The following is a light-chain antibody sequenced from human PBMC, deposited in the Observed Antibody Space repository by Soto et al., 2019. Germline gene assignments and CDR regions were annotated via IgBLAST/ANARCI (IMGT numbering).Light chain of an antibody. CDR3: MIALPTPLSIP. V-gene: IGKV2-28*01. J-gene: IGKJ5*01. Sequence: LFVLGTRGVLKYNAFSFSLSLLHSNGYNYLDWYLQKPGQSPQLLIYLGYNRASGVPDRFSGSGSGKEFTVKIISVGSQHAGFTACMIALPTPLSIPIAQGTRLEIK. CDR2: LGY. CDR1: LSLLHSNGYNY.